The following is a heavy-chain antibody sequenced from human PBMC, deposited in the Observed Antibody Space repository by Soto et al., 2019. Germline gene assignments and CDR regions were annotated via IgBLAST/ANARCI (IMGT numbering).Heavy chain of an antibody. J-gene: IGHJ4*02. Sequence: EVQLVESGGGLVQPGGSLRLSCAASGFTFSSYEMNWVRQAPGKGLEWVSYISSSGSTIYYADSVKGRFAISRDNAKNSLYLQMNSLRAEDTAVYYCARDRFWSGYYFDYWGQGTLVTVSS. CDR2: ISSSGSTI. V-gene: IGHV3-48*03. CDR3: ARDRFWSGYYFDY. CDR1: GFTFSSYE. D-gene: IGHD3-3*01.